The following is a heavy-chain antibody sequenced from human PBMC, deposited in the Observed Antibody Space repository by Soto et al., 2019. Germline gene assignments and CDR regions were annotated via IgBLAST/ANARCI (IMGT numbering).Heavy chain of an antibody. J-gene: IGHJ4*02. V-gene: IGHV4-34*01. CDR3: ARYSHLIWGSYRRYYFDY. D-gene: IGHD3-16*02. CDR2: INHSGST. CDR1: GGSFSGYY. Sequence: QVQLQQWGAGLLKPAETLSLTCAVYGGSFSGYYWSWIRQPPGKGLEWIGEINHSGSTNYNPSLKSRVIISVDTSKNQFSLKLSSVTAADTSVYYCARYSHLIWGSYRRYYFDYWGQGTLVTVSS.